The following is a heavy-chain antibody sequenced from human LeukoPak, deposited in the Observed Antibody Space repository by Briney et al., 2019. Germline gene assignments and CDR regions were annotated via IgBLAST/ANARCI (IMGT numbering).Heavy chain of an antibody. CDR3: ATAIRAIDAFDI. CDR1: GYTFTDYY. V-gene: IGHV1-69-2*01. D-gene: IGHD1-26*01. Sequence: ASVKISCKASGYTFTDYYIHWVQQAPGKGLEWMGRVDPEDGETIYAEKFQGRVTITADTSTDTAYMELSSLRSEDTAVYYCATAIRAIDAFDIWGQGTMVTVSS. J-gene: IGHJ3*02. CDR2: VDPEDGET.